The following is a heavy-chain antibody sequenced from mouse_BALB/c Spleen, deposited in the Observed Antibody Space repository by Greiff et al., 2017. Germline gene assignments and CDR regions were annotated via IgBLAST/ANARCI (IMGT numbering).Heavy chain of an antibody. J-gene: IGHJ4*01. Sequence: VQLKQSGGGLVKPGGSLKLSCAASGFAFSSYDMSWVRQTPEKRLEWVAYIRSGGGSTYYPDTVKGRFTISRDNAKNTLYLQMSSLKSEDTARYYCARHGYAMDYWGQGTSVTVSS. CDR3: ARHGYAMDY. V-gene: IGHV5-12-1*01. CDR2: IRSGGGST. CDR1: GFAFSSYD.